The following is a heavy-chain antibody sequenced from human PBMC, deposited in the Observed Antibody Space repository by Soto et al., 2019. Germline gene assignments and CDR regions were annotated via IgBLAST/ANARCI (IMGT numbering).Heavy chain of an antibody. CDR2: IRSKPNTYAT. V-gene: IGHV3-73*02. D-gene: IGHD7-27*01. CDR1: GFPFNGSA. J-gene: IGHJ6*02. Sequence: EVQLVESGGGLVHPGGSLKLSCAASGFPFNGSAMHWVRQASGKGLEWVGRIRSKPNTYATAYAASLKGRFTISRDDSKNTAYLQMNSLKTEDTAVYDCAGDVYYNMDVWGQGTTVTVSS. CDR3: AGDVYYNMDV.